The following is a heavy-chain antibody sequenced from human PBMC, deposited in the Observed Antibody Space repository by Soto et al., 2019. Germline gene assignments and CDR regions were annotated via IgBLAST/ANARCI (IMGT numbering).Heavy chain of an antibody. D-gene: IGHD1-7*01. V-gene: IGHV3-23*01. CDR3: AKDSCARVRKLPAYWSFDH. J-gene: IGHJ2*01. CDR1: GFTFSSYA. CDR2: ICGGGGST. Sequence: EVQLLESGGGLVQPGGSLRLSCAASGFTFSSYAMSWVRQAPGKGLEWVSAICGGGGSTSYADSVKGRFTISRDNSKNAMSQQMLYLRTENPAVYDSAKDSCARVRKLPAYWSFDHWGRGTLVTVSS.